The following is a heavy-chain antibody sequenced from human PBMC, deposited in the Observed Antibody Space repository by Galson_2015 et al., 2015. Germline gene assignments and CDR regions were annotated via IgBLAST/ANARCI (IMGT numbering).Heavy chain of an antibody. Sequence: ETLSLTCAVYGGSFSVYHWTWIRQSPGKGLEWIGEINHSGNVNYNPSLEHRVTISVDTSKNQFSLKLSSMTAADTAVYYCATISWGTMSASHRRGFSPFDYWGQGTLVTVSS. CDR2: INHSGNV. D-gene: IGHD5-18*01. CDR1: GGSFSVYH. CDR3: ATISWGTMSASHRRGFSPFDY. J-gene: IGHJ4*02. V-gene: IGHV4-34*01.